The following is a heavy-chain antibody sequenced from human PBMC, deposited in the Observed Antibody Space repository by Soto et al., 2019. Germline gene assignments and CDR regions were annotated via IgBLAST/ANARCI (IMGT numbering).Heavy chain of an antibody. CDR1: GDTFSSYA. D-gene: IGHD6-13*01. J-gene: IGHJ5*02. V-gene: IGHV1-69*06. CDR3: ARDSSSWDSHNWFDP. Sequence: QVQLVQSGAEVKKPGSSVTVSCKASGDTFSSYAISWVRQAPGQGLEWMGKIIPIFATATYEQKFQGRVTINADTSSGTVYMELSSLRSEDTAVYYCARDSSSWDSHNWFDPWGQGTLVTVSS. CDR2: IIPIFATA.